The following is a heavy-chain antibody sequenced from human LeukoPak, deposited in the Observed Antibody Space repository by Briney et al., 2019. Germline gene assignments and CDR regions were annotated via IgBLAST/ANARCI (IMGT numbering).Heavy chain of an antibody. CDR1: GYSFNYYY. CDR3: AREVTGTTNAFDI. J-gene: IGHJ3*02. CDR2: INPNSGGT. D-gene: IGHD1-20*01. Sequence: ASVKVSCKASGYSFNYYYIHWARQAPGQGLEWMGWINPNSGGTNYAQTFQGRVTMTRDTSSSTAYMELSRLRSDDTAVYFCAREVTGTTNAFDIWGQGTMVTVPS. V-gene: IGHV1-2*02.